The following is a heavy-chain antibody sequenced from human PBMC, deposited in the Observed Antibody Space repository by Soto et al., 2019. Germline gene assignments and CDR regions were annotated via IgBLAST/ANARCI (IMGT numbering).Heavy chain of an antibody. J-gene: IGHJ5*02. Sequence: SETLSLTCTVSGGYISSGYYYWSWIRQHPGKGLEWIGYIYYSGSTYYNPSLKSRVTISVDTSKNQFSLKLSSVTAADTAVYYCARWWSGSRQGFDPWGQGTLVTVSS. V-gene: IGHV4-31*03. CDR2: IYYSGST. D-gene: IGHD3-3*01. CDR3: ARWWSGSRQGFDP. CDR1: GGYISSGYYY.